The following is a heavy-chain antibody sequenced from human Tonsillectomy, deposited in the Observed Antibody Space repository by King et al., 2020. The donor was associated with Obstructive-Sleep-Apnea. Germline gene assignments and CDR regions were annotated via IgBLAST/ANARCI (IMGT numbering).Heavy chain of an antibody. CDR2: IYHSGST. CDR3: ARANSNTWNYYFYYGMDV. D-gene: IGHD6-13*01. J-gene: IGHJ6*02. V-gene: IGHV4-38-2*02. Sequence: QLQESGPGLVKPSETLSLTCTVSGFSISSDYYWGWIRQPPGKGLEWIGSIYHSGSTYYKPSLKSRVTISVDTSKNQVSLRLSSVTATDTAVYFCARANSNTWNYYFYYGMDVWGQGTTVTVSS. CDR1: GFSISSDYY.